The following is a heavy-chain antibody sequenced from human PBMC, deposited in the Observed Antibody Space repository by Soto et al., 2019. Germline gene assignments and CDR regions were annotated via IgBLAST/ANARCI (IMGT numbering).Heavy chain of an antibody. V-gene: IGHV3-21*01. CDR2: ISSSSSYI. CDR1: GFTFSSYS. Sequence: GGSLRLSCAASGFTFSSYSMNWVRQAPGKGLEWVSSISSSSSYIYYADSVKGRFTISRDNAKNSLYLQMNSLRAEDTAVYYCARDLWEGSSSSGPPDYWGQGTLVTVSS. CDR3: ARDLWEGSSSSGPPDY. J-gene: IGHJ4*02. D-gene: IGHD6-6*01.